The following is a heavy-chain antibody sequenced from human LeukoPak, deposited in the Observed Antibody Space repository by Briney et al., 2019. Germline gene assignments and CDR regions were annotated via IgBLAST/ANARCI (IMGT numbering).Heavy chain of an antibody. CDR1: GFTFSSYW. CDR3: ARDHDMIVVVRVNWFDP. J-gene: IGHJ5*02. D-gene: IGHD3-22*01. V-gene: IGHV3-7*01. CDR2: IKQDGSEK. Sequence: GGSLRLSCAASGFTFSSYWMSWVRQAPGKGLEWVANIKQDGSEKYYVDSVKGRFTISRDNAKNSLYLQMDSLRAEDTAVYYCARDHDMIVVVRVNWFDPWGQGTLVTVSS.